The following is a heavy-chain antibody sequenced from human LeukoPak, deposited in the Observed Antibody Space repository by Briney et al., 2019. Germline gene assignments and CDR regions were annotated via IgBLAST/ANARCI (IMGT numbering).Heavy chain of an antibody. CDR2: TYYSGST. J-gene: IGHJ4*02. CDR1: GGSISSSSYY. CDR3: ARGNYYDSSGYYLYLLYFDY. Sequence: SETLSLTCTVSGGSISSSSYYWGWIRQPPGKGLEWIGSTYYSGSTYYNPSLKSRVTISVDTSKNQFSLKLSSVTAADTAVYYCARGNYYDSSGYYLYLLYFDYWGQGTLVTVSS. V-gene: IGHV4-39*07. D-gene: IGHD3-22*01.